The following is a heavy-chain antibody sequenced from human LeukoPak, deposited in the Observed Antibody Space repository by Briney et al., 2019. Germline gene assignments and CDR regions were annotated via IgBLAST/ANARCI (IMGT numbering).Heavy chain of an antibody. CDR1: GFTFDDYG. D-gene: IGHD3-16*01. CDR3: AKEPPGFWGESLFDY. J-gene: IGHJ4*02. CDR2: ISGSGGST. Sequence: PGGSPRLSCAASGFTFDDYGMIWVRQAPGKGLEWVSAISGSGGSTYYADSVKGRFTISRDNSKNTLYLQMNSLRAEDTAVYYCAKEPPGFWGESLFDYWGQGTLVTVSS. V-gene: IGHV3-23*01.